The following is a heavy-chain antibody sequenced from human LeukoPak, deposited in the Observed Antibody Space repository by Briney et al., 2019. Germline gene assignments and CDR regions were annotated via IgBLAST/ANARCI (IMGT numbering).Heavy chain of an antibody. CDR3: AQDGVCRLYFDWLFNYFDY. CDR1: GSTFSSYA. D-gene: IGHD3-9*01. Sequence: GGSLRLSCPASGSTFSSYAMSWVRQAPGKGLEWDSAMSSSGGSTYYADSVKGRFTISRDNSKNTLYLQMNSLRAEDTAVYYCAQDGVCRLYFDWLFNYFDYWGQGTLVSVSS. J-gene: IGHJ4*02. V-gene: IGHV3-23*01. CDR2: MSSSGGST.